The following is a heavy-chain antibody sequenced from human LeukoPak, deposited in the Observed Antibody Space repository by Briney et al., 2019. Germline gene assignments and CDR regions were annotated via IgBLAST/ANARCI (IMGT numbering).Heavy chain of an antibody. J-gene: IGHJ4*02. D-gene: IGHD3-10*01. Sequence: TGGSLRLSCAASGFTFSSYAMSWVRQAPGKGLEWVSAISGSGGSTYYADSVKGRFTISRDNSKNTLYLQMNSLRAEDAAVYYCAKDRVVSPPLDYWGQGTLVTVSS. CDR2: ISGSGGST. CDR3: AKDRVVSPPLDY. CDR1: GFTFSSYA. V-gene: IGHV3-23*01.